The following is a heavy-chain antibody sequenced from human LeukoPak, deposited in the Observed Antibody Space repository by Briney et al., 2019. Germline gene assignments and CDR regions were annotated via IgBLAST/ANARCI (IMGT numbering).Heavy chain of an antibody. D-gene: IGHD4-17*01. V-gene: IGHV3-64D*06. Sequence: PGGSLRLSCSASGLTFSIYAMHWVRQAPGKGLEYVSAISNNGGSTYYADSVKGRFTISRDNSKNTLYLQMSSLRAEDTAVYYCVNARMTTVTAFDYWGQGTLVTVSS. CDR3: VNARMTTVTAFDY. CDR1: GLTFSIYA. J-gene: IGHJ4*02. CDR2: ISNNGGST.